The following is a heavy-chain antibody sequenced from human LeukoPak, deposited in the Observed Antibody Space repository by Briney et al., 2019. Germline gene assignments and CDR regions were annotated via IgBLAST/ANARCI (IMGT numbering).Heavy chain of an antibody. J-gene: IGHJ4*02. CDR2: INRNGGRT. D-gene: IGHD1-7*01. V-gene: IGHV3-20*01. CDR3: ARGRPLYNENYPFFLDY. CDR1: GFTFSDYG. Sequence: PGGSLRLSCAASGFTFSDYGMTWIRQVPGKGLEWVSGINRNGGRTGYAESVKGRFTISRDNTKNSLYLQMNSVRAEDTALYHCARGRPLYNENYPFFLDYWGQGTLLTVSS.